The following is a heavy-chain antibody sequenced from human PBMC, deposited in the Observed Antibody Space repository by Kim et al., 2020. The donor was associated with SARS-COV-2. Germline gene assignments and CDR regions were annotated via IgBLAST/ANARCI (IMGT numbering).Heavy chain of an antibody. D-gene: IGHD2-2*01. Sequence: GGSLRLSCAASGFTFSSYAMSWVRQAPGKGLEWVSVIYSGGSSTYYADSVKGRFTISRDNSKNTLYLQMNSLRAEDTAVYYCAKVSSEGGMDVWGQGTTVTVSS. CDR1: GFTFSSYA. CDR3: AKVSSEGGMDV. J-gene: IGHJ6*02. V-gene: IGHV3-23*03. CDR2: IYSGGSST.